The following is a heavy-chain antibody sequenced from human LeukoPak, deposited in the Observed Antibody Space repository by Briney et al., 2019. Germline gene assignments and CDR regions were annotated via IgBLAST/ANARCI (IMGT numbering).Heavy chain of an antibody. J-gene: IGHJ4*02. CDR1: GGSISSYY. D-gene: IGHD5/OR15-5a*01. V-gene: IGHV4-59*01. CDR2: IYYSSST. Sequence: NPSETLSLTCTVSGGSISSYYWSWIRQPPGQGMEWVGYIYYSSSTNYNPSLKSRDTISVDTSKNQFSLKLSSVPAAGTAVYYCARGKCVSPDPLFLWGRGTLVTVSS. CDR3: ARGKCVSPDPLFL.